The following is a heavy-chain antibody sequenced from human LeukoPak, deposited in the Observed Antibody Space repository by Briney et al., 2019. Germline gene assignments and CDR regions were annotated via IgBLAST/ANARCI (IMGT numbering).Heavy chain of an antibody. CDR3: ATSLSSHHPPNWYFDL. CDR2: IYYSGST. Sequence: SQTLSLTCTVSGGSISSGDYYWSWIRQPPGKGLEWIGYIYYSGSTYYNPSLKSRITISVDTSKNQFSLKLSSVTAADTAVYYCATSLSSHHPPNWYFDLWGRGTLVTVSS. J-gene: IGHJ2*01. CDR1: GGSISSGDYY. V-gene: IGHV4-30-4*01. D-gene: IGHD2-15*01.